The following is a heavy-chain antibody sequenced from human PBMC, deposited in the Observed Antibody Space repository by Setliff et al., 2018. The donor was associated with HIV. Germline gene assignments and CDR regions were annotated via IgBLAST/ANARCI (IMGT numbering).Heavy chain of an antibody. V-gene: IGHV4-34*01. Sequence: SETLSLTCAVYGGSFSAHYWTWIRQPPGKGREWIGEINQSGSTKVNPSLKSRVTLSVDTSKNQFSLRLRFVTAADMAVYYCARFRVYRYGYRYYYYYMDVWGKGTTVTVSS. J-gene: IGHJ6*03. D-gene: IGHD5-18*01. CDR3: ARFRVYRYGYRYYYYYMDV. CDR1: GGSFSAHY. CDR2: INQSGST.